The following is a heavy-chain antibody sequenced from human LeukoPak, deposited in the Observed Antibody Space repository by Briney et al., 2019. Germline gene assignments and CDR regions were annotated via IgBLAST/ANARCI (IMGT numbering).Heavy chain of an antibody. CDR3: ARGYGAYGGEAYDN. CDR1: GFTFSSYW. D-gene: IGHD4-17*01. CDR2: IKQDGSEK. J-gene: IGHJ4*02. Sequence: GGSLRLSCAVSGFTFSSYWMSWVRQAPAKGLEWVANIKQDGSEKYYVDSVKGRFTISRDNAKNSLYLQMNSQRAEDTAVYYCARGYGAYGGEAYDNWGQGTLVTVSS. V-gene: IGHV3-7*04.